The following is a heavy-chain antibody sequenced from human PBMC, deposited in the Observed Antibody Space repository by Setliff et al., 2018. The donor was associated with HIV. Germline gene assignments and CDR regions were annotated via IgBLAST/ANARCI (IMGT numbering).Heavy chain of an antibody. CDR3: ARRTYGSGRLDP. D-gene: IGHD6-19*01. Sequence: SETLSLTCTVSGGSISSGGYYWSWIRQHPGKGLEWIGYIYYSGSTYYNPSLKSRVTISVDTSKNQFSLKLSSVTAAATAVYYCARRTYGSGRLDPWGQGTLVTVSS. CDR1: GGSISSGGYY. J-gene: IGHJ5*01. CDR2: IYYSGST. V-gene: IGHV4-31*03.